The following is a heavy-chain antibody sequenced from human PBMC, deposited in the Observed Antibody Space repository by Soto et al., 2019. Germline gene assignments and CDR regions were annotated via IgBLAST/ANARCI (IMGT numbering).Heavy chain of an antibody. J-gene: IGHJ4*02. CDR1: GGTFSSYA. CDR2: IIPIFGTA. Sequence: GASVKVSCKASGGTFSSYAISWVRQAPGQGLEWMGGIIPIFGTANYAQKFQGRLTITADESTSTAYMELSSLRSEDTAVYYCARLSDFWSGYTFDYWGQGTLVTVSS. CDR3: ARLSDFWSGYTFDY. V-gene: IGHV1-69*13. D-gene: IGHD3-3*01.